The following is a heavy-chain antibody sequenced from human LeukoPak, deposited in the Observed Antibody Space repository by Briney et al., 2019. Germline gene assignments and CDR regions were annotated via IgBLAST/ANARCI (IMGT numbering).Heavy chain of an antibody. D-gene: IGHD5-12*01. CDR1: GFTFSSYW. CDR2: IKQDGSEK. V-gene: IGHV3-7*01. CDR3: ARVVATMGDYFDY. J-gene: IGHJ4*02. Sequence: GGSLRLSCAASGFTFSSYWMSWVRQAPGKGLEWVANIKQDGSEKYYVDSVKGRFTISRDNAKNSLYLQMNSLRAEDTAVYYCARVVATMGDYFDYWGQGTLVTVSS.